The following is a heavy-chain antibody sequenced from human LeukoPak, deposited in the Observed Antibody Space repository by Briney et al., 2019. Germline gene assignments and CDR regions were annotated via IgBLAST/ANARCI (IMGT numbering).Heavy chain of an antibody. J-gene: IGHJ4*02. V-gene: IGHV3-23*01. CDR3: AKAMSRPRRDYFDY. CDR1: GFTFSSYA. CDR2: ISGSGGST. Sequence: GSLRLSCAASGFTFSSYAMSWVRQAPGKGLEGVSAISGSGGSTYYADSVKGRFTIARDNSKNTLYLQMNSLRAEDTAVYYCAKAMSRPRRDYFDYWGQGTLVTVSS.